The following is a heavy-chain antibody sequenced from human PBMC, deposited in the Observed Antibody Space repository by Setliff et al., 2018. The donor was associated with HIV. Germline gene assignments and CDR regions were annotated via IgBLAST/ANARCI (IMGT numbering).Heavy chain of an antibody. Sequence: GGSLRLSCAASGFPFSPYSMNWVRQAPGKGLEWVSYISSSGTTMYYADSVKGRFTISRDNGKNSLYLQMNSLRAEDTAVYYCARDGPGSSYFFDYWGQGTVVTVSS. CDR2: ISSSGTTM. V-gene: IGHV3-48*01. CDR3: ARDGPGSSYFFDY. J-gene: IGHJ4*02. D-gene: IGHD3-10*01. CDR1: GFPFSPYS.